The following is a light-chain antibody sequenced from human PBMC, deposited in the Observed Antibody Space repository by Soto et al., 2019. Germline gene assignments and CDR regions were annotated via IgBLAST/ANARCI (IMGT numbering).Light chain of an antibody. CDR3: QSYDSSLISYV. V-gene: IGLV1-40*01. CDR1: SSNIGAGYD. Sequence: QSVLTQPPSVSGAPGQRVTISCTGSSSNIGAGYDVHWYQQLPGTAPKLLIYGNNNRPSGVPDRFSGSNSGTSASLAITGLQAEDEADYSCQSYDSSLISYVFGTGTKLTVL. J-gene: IGLJ1*01. CDR2: GNN.